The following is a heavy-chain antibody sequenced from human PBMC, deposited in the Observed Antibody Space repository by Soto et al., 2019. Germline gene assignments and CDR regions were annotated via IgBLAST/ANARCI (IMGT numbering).Heavy chain of an antibody. D-gene: IGHD4-17*01. CDR2: MNPNSGHT. Sequence: GASVKVSCKTSGYTFTNYDINWVRQATGQGLEWMGWMNPNSGHTAYAQKFQGRVTMTRNTSISTAYMELSSLGSEDTALYYCARGCPYYGDYVNWFDPWGQGXLVTVYS. J-gene: IGHJ5*02. V-gene: IGHV1-8*01. CDR1: GYTFTNYD. CDR3: ARGCPYYGDYVNWFDP.